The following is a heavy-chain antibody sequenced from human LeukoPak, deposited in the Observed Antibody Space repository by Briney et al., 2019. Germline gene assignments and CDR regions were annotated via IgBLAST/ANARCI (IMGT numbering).Heavy chain of an antibody. CDR3: ASTPRFGEIDY. J-gene: IGHJ4*02. CDR1: GGSISSSYW. Sequence: SGTLSLTCAVSGGSISSSYWWSWVRQPPGKGLEWIGEVYHSGSTNYNPSLKSRVTISVDKSKNQFSLKLSSVTAADTAVYYCASTPRFGEIDYWGQGTLVTVSS. CDR2: VYHSGST. V-gene: IGHV4-4*02. D-gene: IGHD3-10*01.